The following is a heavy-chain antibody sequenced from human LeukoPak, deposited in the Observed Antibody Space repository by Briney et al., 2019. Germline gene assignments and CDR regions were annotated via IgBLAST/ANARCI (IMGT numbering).Heavy chain of an antibody. V-gene: IGHV3-30*18. CDR3: AKESSGWYGGYFDY. D-gene: IGHD6-19*01. CDR1: GFTFSSYG. Sequence: GGSLRFSCAASGFTFSSYGMHWVRQAPGKGMEWVAVISYDGSNKYYADSVKGRFTISRDNSKNTLYLQMNSLRAEDTAVYYCAKESSGWYGGYFDYWGQGTLVTVSS. CDR2: ISYDGSNK. J-gene: IGHJ4*02.